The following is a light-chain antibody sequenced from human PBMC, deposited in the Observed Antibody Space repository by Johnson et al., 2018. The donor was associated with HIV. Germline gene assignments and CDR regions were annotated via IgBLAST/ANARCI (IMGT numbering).Light chain of an antibody. V-gene: IGLV1-51*01. CDR1: TSKIGNNY. J-gene: IGLJ1*01. CDR2: DSN. Sequence: QSVLTQPPSVSAAPGQKVTISCSGSTSKIGNNYVSWYQHLPGAAPKLLIYDSNKRPSGIPDRFSGSKSGTSATLAISGLQAEDEADYYCAAWDSSLSVYVFGSGTKVTVL. CDR3: AAWDSSLSVYV.